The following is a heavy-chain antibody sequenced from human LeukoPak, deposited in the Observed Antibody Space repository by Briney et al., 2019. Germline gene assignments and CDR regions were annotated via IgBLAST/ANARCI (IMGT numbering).Heavy chain of an antibody. V-gene: IGHV3-53*01. CDR2: IYIGGST. D-gene: IGHD6-19*01. Sequence: GGSLRLSCAASGFNVNNNYMSWVRQAPGEGLEWVSVIYIGGSTDYADSVKGRFTISRDDSKNTVYLQMNSLRAEDTAVYYCAKRGDQWLGYYFDSWGQGTLVTVSS. CDR1: GFNVNNNY. CDR3: AKRGDQWLGYYFDS. J-gene: IGHJ4*02.